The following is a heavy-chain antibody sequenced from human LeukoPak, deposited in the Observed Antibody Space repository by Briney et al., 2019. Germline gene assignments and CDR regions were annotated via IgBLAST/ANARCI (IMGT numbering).Heavy chain of an antibody. CDR1: GGSISSRNYY. CDR2: IYSSGST. V-gene: IGHV4-39*07. CDR3: ARDHLGSSGWDFDY. Sequence: SETLSLTCTVSGGSISSRNYYWGWIRQTPGKGLEWIGSIYSSGSTYYNPSLKSPFTISVDTSKNQFSLKLSSVTAADTAVYYCARDHLGSSGWDFDYWGQGTLVTVSS. D-gene: IGHD6-19*01. J-gene: IGHJ4*02.